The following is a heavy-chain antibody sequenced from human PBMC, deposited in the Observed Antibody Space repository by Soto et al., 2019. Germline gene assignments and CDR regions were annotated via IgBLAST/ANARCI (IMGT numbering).Heavy chain of an antibody. CDR2: IIPIFGTA. CDR3: ARAGWGGSLDAFDI. V-gene: IGHV1-69*01. D-gene: IGHD1-26*01. CDR1: GGTFSSYA. Sequence: QVQLVQSGAEGKKPGSSVKVSCKASGGTFSSYAISWVRQAPGQGLEWMGGIIPIFGTANYAQKFQGRVTITADESTSTAYMELSSRRSEDRAVDYCARAGWGGSLDAFDIWGQGTMVTVSS. J-gene: IGHJ3*02.